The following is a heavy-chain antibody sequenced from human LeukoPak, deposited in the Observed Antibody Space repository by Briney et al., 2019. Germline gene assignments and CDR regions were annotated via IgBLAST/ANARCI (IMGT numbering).Heavy chain of an antibody. V-gene: IGHV3-30*04. CDR2: ISYDGSNK. J-gene: IGHJ4*02. D-gene: IGHD3-3*01. CDR3: ARDGDMRTTTIFGVVLG. CDR1: GFTFSSYA. Sequence: PGRSLRLSCAASGFTFSSYAMHWVRQAPGKGLEWVAVISYDGSNKYYADSVKGRFTISRDNSKNTLYLQMNSLRAEDTAVYYCARDGDMRTTTIFGVVLGWGQGTLVTVSS.